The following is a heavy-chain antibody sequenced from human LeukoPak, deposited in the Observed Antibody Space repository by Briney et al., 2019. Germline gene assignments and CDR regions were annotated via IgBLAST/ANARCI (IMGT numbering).Heavy chain of an antibody. Sequence: SETLSLTCTVSVGSISSYYWSWIRQPPGKGLEWIGYIYYSGSTNYNPSLKSRVTISVDTSKNQFSLKLSSVTAADTAVYYCARGWADYDSSGYFDYWGQGTLVTVSS. CDR1: VGSISSYY. D-gene: IGHD3-22*01. J-gene: IGHJ4*02. V-gene: IGHV4-59*01. CDR2: IYYSGST. CDR3: ARGWADYDSSGYFDY.